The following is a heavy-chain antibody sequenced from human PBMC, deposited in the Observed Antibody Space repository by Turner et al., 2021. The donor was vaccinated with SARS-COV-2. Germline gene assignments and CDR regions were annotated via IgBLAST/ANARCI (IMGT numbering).Heavy chain of an antibody. V-gene: IGHV3-21*01. D-gene: IGHD6-19*01. CDR1: GFTFSSYS. CDR2: ISSSSSYI. CDR3: ARGSPQGWYVPVFDY. Sequence: EVPLVESGGGLVKPGGSLRLSCAASGFTFSSYSMNWVRQAPGKGLEWFSSISSSSSYIYYADSVKGRFTISRDNAKNSLYLQMNSLRAEDTAVYYCARGSPQGWYVPVFDYWGQGTLVTVSS. J-gene: IGHJ4*02.